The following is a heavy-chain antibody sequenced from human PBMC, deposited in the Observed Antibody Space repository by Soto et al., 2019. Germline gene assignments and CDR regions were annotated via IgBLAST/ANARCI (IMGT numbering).Heavy chain of an antibody. J-gene: IGHJ5*02. D-gene: IGHD5-18*01. CDR1: GFTFSSYS. CDR2: ISSSSSYI. CDR3: ARYNMVRGYSYGDSTLEGRVIIGVPTIIDTPNPQQSLP. V-gene: IGHV3-21*01. Sequence: GGSLRLSCAASGFTFSSYSMNWVRQAPGKGLEWVSSISSSSSYIYYADSVKGRFTISRDNAKNSLYLQMNSLRAEDTAVYYCARYNMVRGYSYGDSTLEGRVIIGVPTIIDTPNPQQSLPWG.